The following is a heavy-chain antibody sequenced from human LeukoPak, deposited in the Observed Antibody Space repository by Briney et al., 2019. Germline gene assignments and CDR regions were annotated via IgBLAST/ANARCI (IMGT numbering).Heavy chain of an antibody. CDR2: IKSKTDGGTT. CDR3: TGYDCYGSSGYWLYEG. D-gene: IGHD3-22*01. CDR1: GFTLINAW. V-gene: IGHV3-15*01. Sequence: GGSLSLSCAASGFTLINAWISWLRQAPGKGLEWVGRIKSKTDGGTTDYAAPVKGRFTISRDDSKNTLYLQMNSLKTEDTAVYYCTGYDCYGSSGYWLYEGWGPGTLVTVSS. J-gene: IGHJ4*02.